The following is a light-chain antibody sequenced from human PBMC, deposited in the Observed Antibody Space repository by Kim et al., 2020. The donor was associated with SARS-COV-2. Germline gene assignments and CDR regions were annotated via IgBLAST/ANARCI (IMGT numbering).Light chain of an antibody. CDR2: GNN. Sequence: GQGSTCPCSGGSSNTGSNAVKGDQQPPGTDTKLIIYGNNQRPSGAPDRFSGSESGPSASLAISGLQSEDEADYYCAAWDDTLNGWVFGGGTQLTVL. CDR1: SSNTGSNA. V-gene: IGLV1-44*01. CDR3: AAWDDTLNGWV. J-gene: IGLJ3*02.